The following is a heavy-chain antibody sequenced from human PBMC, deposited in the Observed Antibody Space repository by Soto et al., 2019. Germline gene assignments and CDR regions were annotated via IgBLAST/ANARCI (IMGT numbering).Heavy chain of an antibody. V-gene: IGHV3-15*01. CDR3: TTYDNSRFDY. Sequence: GGSLRLSCIASGFSFSNAWMSWVRQIPGEGLEFVGRIKSKSDGGTAEHAAPVKGRFSLSRDDSKNTLYLQMNSLKTEDTALYYCTTYDNSRFDYWGQGTQVTVSS. D-gene: IGHD3-22*01. J-gene: IGHJ4*02. CDR1: GFSFSNAW. CDR2: IKSKSDGGTA.